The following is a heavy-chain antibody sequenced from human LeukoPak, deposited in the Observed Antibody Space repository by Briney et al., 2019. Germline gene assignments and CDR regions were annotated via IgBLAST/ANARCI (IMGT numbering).Heavy chain of an antibody. CDR1: GYSISSGYY. Sequence: SETLSLTCTVSGYSISSGYYWGWIRQPPGGELEWIASIYYRGSTHYNPSLASLKSRVTISGDTSKNQFSLTLSSVTAADTAVYYCARYREVGATVDYWGQGTLVTVSS. CDR3: ARYREVGATVDY. CDR2: IYYRGST. J-gene: IGHJ4*02. V-gene: IGHV4-38-2*02. D-gene: IGHD1-26*01.